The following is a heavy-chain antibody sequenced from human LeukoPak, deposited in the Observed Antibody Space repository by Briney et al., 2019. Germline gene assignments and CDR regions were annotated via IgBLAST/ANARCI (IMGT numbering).Heavy chain of an antibody. CDR1: GFTFSSYG. V-gene: IGHV3-33*06. D-gene: IGHD1-26*01. J-gene: IGHJ4*02. CDR2: IWNDGSDK. Sequence: GRSLRLSCAASGFTFSSYGMHWARQAPGKGLERVAVIWNDGSDKYYADSVKGRFTISRDNSKNTLYLQMNSLRAEDTAVYYCAKPTRGSGSFLIDFWGQGTLVTVSS. CDR3: AKPTRGSGSFLIDF.